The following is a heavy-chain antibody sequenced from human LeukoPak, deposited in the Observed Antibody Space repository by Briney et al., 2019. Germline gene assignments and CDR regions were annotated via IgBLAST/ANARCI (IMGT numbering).Heavy chain of an antibody. CDR3: ASGCYYEMTY. CDR1: GGSISSSSYY. J-gene: IGHJ4*02. V-gene: IGHV4-39*07. D-gene: IGHD3-22*01. CDR2: IYYSGST. Sequence: SETLSLTCTVSGGSISSSSYYWGWIRQPPGKGLEWIGSIYYSGSTYYNPSLKSRVTISVDTSKNQFSLKLSSVTAADTAVYYCASGCYYEMTYWGQGTLVTVSS.